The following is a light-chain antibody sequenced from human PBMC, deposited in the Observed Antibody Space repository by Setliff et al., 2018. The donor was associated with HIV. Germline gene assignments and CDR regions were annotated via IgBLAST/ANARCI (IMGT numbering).Light chain of an antibody. CDR3: SSYTSSSTYV. Sequence: QSVLTQPASVSGSPGQSITISCTGTSSDVGGYNYVSWYQQHPGKAPKFMIYDVSKRPSGVSNRFSGSKSGNTASLTISGLQAEDEADYYCSSYTSSSTYVFGTGTKVTV. CDR1: SSDVGGYNY. CDR2: DVS. V-gene: IGLV2-14*01. J-gene: IGLJ1*01.